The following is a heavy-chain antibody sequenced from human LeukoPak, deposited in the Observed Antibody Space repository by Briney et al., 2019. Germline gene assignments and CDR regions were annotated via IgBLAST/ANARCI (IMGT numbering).Heavy chain of an antibody. D-gene: IGHD3-10*01. CDR2: IYYSGST. CDR3: AKSDYYGASDY. Sequence: SETLSLTCTVSGGSISSYYWSWIRQPPGKGLEWIGYIYYSGSTSYNPSLKSRVTISVDTFRNQLSLKLTSVTAADTAIYYCAKSDYYGASDYWGQGTLVTVSS. CDR1: GGSISSYY. J-gene: IGHJ4*02. V-gene: IGHV4-59*01.